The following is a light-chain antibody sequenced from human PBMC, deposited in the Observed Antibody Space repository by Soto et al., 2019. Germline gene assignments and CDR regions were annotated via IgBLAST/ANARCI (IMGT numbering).Light chain of an antibody. V-gene: IGKV1-39*01. Sequence: DLQMTQSPSSLSAAVGDRVTITCRASQSIVRFLNWYQQKPGEVPKLLIFGASYLRSGVPSRFSGSGSGTHFALTITSLQPEDFATYFCQQSHIAPYTFGQGTNL. J-gene: IGKJ2*01. CDR3: QQSHIAPYT. CDR1: QSIVRF. CDR2: GAS.